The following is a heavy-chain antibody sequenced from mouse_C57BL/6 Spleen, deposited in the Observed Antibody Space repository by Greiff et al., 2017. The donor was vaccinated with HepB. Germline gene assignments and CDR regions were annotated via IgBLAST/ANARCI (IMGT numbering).Heavy chain of an antibody. V-gene: IGHV1-15*01. CDR2: IDPETGGT. Sequence: VKLVESGAELVRPGASVTLSCKASGYTFTDYEMHWVKQTPVHGLEWIGAIDPETGGTAYNQKFKGKAILTADKSSSTAYMELRSLTSEDSAVYYCTFRLDYWGQGTTLTVSS. CDR3: TFRLDY. CDR1: GYTFTDYE. J-gene: IGHJ2*01.